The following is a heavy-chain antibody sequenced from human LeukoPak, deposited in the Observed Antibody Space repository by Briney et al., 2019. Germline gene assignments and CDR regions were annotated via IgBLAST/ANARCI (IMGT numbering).Heavy chain of an antibody. CDR1: GFTFSSYN. CDR3: ARDLGYCGGDCYAAYFDY. CDR2: IYSGGST. D-gene: IGHD2-21*02. J-gene: IGHJ4*02. V-gene: IGHV3-66*01. Sequence: GGSLRLSCAASGFTFSSYNMNWVRQAPGKGLEWVSVIYSGGSTYYADSVKGRFTISRDNSKNTLYLQMNSLRADDTAVYYCARDLGYCGGDCYAAYFDYWGQGTLVTVSS.